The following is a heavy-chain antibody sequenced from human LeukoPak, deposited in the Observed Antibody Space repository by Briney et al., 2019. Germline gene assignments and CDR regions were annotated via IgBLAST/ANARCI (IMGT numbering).Heavy chain of an antibody. CDR3: ARVHSEYYYDSSGYYY. Sequence: GGSLRLSCAASGFTFSSYWTHWVRQAPGKGLVWVSRINSDGSSTSYADSVKGRFTISRDNAKNTLYLQMNSLRAEDTAVYYCARVHSEYYYDSSGYYYWGQGTLVTVSS. CDR2: INSDGSST. CDR1: GFTFSSYW. J-gene: IGHJ4*02. V-gene: IGHV3-74*01. D-gene: IGHD3-22*01.